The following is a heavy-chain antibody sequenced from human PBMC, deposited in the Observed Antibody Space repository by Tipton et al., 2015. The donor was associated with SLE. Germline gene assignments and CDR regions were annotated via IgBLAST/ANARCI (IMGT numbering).Heavy chain of an antibody. CDR1: GGSISSYY. V-gene: IGHV4-39*07. D-gene: IGHD6-13*01. CDR2: IYYSGST. Sequence: TLSLTCTVSGGSISSYYWGWIRQPPGKGLEWIGSIYYSGSTYYNPSLKSRVTISVDTSKNQFSLKLSSVTAADTAVYYCARDRRGYSSSWSPTGAFDIWGQGTMVTVSS. CDR3: ARDRRGYSSSWSPTGAFDI. J-gene: IGHJ3*02.